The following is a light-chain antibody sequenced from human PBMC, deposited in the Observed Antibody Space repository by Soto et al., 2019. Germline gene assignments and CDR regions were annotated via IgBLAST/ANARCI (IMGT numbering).Light chain of an antibody. Sequence: IQMTQSPSSLSASVGDRVTITCRASRDIGNDLGWYQQKPGKAPKHLIFAASTLHSGVPSRFSGSGSGTDFTLTINSLQPEDVATYFCQKYDSVPWSFGQGTRVEI. CDR1: RDIGND. CDR2: AAS. CDR3: QKYDSVPWS. J-gene: IGKJ1*01. V-gene: IGKV1-27*01.